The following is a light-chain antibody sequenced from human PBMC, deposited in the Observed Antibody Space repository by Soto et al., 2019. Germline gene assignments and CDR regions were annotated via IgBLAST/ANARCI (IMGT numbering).Light chain of an antibody. CDR2: DTL. CDR3: QQRSNWPLT. V-gene: IGKV3-11*01. J-gene: IGKJ4*01. Sequence: EIVLTQSPAILSLSPGERATLSCRASQSVSTFLGWYQQKPGQAPRLLIYDTLNRAPGIPARFSGSGSGTDFTLTISSLEPEDFAVYYCQQRSNWPLTFGGGTKVEIK. CDR1: QSVSTF.